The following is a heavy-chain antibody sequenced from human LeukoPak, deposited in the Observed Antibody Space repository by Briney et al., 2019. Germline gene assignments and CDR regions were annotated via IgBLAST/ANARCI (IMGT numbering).Heavy chain of an antibody. CDR1: GFTFSSYA. J-gene: IGHJ4*02. CDR3: ARDYSSAVTTGYFDY. V-gene: IGHV3-30*04. CDR2: ISYDGSNK. D-gene: IGHD4-17*01. Sequence: GGSLRLSCAASGFTFSSYAMHWVRQAPGKGLKWVAVISYDGSNKYYADSVKGRFTISRDNSKNTLYLQMNSLRAEDTAVYYCARDYSSAVTTGYFDYWGQGTLVTVSS.